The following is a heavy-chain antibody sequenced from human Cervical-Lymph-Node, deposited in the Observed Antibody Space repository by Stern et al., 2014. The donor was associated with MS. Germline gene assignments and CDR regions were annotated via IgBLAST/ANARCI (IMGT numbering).Heavy chain of an antibody. CDR1: GFTFSSYS. V-gene: IGHV3-48*01. CDR3: ARVKTGTTDY. D-gene: IGHD1-7*01. CDR2: ISSTSSAI. J-gene: IGHJ4*02. Sequence: EMQLVESGGGLVQPGGSLRLSCAASGFTFSSYSMNWVRQAPGKGLEWVSYISSTSSAIYYADSVKGRFTISRDNAKNSLYLQMNSLRAEDTAVYYCARVKTGTTDYWGQGTLVTVSS.